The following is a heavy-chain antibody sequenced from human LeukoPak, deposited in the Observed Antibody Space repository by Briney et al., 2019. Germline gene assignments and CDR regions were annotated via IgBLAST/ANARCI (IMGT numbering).Heavy chain of an antibody. CDR3: TRDAYNFNDFDY. D-gene: IGHD5-24*01. Sequence: GGSLRLSCAVSEFTFSHFAMHWVRQAPGEGLEWVAVVSSHGNDGYYADSVKGRFTISRDNSKNTLYLQIDSLRAEDTAIYYCTRDAYNFNDFDYWGQGTLVTVSS. J-gene: IGHJ4*02. CDR2: VSSHGNDG. CDR1: EFTFSHFA. V-gene: IGHV3-30*01.